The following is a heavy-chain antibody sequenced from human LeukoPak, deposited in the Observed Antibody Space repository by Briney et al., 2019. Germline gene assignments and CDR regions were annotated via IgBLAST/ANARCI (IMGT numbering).Heavy chain of an antibody. CDR3: AKRGVVIRVILVGFHKEAYYFDS. Sequence: GGSLRLSCAVSGIALSNYGMSWVRQAPGKGLEWVAGISGSGGGTNYADSVKGRFTISRDNPKNTLYLQMNGLRAEDTAVYFCAKRGVVIRVILVGFHKEAYYFDSWGQGALVTVSS. CDR1: GIALSNYG. CDR2: ISGSGGGT. D-gene: IGHD3-22*01. J-gene: IGHJ4*02. V-gene: IGHV3-23*01.